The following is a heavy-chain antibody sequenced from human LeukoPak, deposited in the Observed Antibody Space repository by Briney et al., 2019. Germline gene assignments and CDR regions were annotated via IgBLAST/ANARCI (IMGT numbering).Heavy chain of an antibody. V-gene: IGHV4-61*02. Sequence: SETLSLTCTVSGGSISSGSYYWSWIRQPAGKGLEWIGRIYTSGSTNYNPSLKSRVTISVDTSKNQFSLKLSSVTAADTAVYYCARDEYTIFGVSEGWFDPWGQGTLVTVSS. CDR2: IYTSGST. D-gene: IGHD3-3*01. CDR1: GGSISSGSYY. CDR3: ARDEYTIFGVSEGWFDP. J-gene: IGHJ5*02.